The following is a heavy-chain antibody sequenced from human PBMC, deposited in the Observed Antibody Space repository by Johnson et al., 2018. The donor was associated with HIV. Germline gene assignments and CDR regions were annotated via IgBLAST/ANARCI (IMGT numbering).Heavy chain of an antibody. V-gene: IGHV3-11*04. CDR2: ISSSGSTI. D-gene: IGHD3/OR15-3a*01. J-gene: IGHJ3*02. CDR1: GFTFSDYY. CDR3: ARDPKAKGTGAFDI. Sequence: QVQLVESGGGVVQPGRSLRLSCAASGFTFSDYYMSWIRQAPGKGLEWVSYISSSGSTIYYADSVKGRFTISRDNAKNSLYLQMNSLRAGDTAVYYCARDPKAKGTGAFDIWGQGTMVTVSS.